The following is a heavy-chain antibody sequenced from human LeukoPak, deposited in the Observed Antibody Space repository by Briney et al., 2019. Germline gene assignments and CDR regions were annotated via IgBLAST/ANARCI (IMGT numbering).Heavy chain of an antibody. CDR1: GFTFSSYW. V-gene: IGHV3-7*05. CDR3: AANGGPFDF. J-gene: IGHJ4*02. D-gene: IGHD4-23*01. Sequence: GGSLRLSCAASGFTFSSYWMSWVRQAPGKGLEWVANINQHGTDKYYVDSVRGRFTISRDNAENSLYLQMNGLRAEDTAVYYCAANGGPFDFWGQGTLVTVSS. CDR2: INQHGTDK.